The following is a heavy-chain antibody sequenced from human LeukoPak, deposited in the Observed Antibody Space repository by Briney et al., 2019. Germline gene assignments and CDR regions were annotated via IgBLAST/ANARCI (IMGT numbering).Heavy chain of an antibody. V-gene: IGHV5-51*01. CDR3: ARHKRDGLWFGELLSPYYFDY. D-gene: IGHD3-10*01. J-gene: IGHJ4*02. Sequence: GGALEIPFKGSGYRFTSYWIGWGRPMPGKGLGGMGIIYPGDSDTRYSPSFQGQVTISADKSISTAYLQWSSLKASDTAMYYCARHKRDGLWFGELLSPYYFDYWGQGTLVPASS. CDR1: GYRFTSYW. CDR2: IYPGDSDT.